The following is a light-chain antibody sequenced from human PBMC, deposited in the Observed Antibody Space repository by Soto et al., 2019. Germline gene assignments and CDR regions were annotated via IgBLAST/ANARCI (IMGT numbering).Light chain of an antibody. CDR1: QSVSSY. J-gene: IGKJ5*01. V-gene: IGKV3-11*01. Sequence: EIVLTQSPATLSLSPGERATLSCRASQSVSSYLDWYQQKPGQAPRLLIYHASSRATGIPARFSGSGSGTDFTLTISSLEPEDFADYFCQQRSNWPRTFGQGTRLEIK. CDR3: QQRSNWPRT. CDR2: HAS.